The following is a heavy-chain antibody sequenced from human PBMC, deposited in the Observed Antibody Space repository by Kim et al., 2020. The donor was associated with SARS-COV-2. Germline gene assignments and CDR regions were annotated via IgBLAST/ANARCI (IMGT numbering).Heavy chain of an antibody. CDR2: VYYSGST. CDR1: GGSISRSNSH. J-gene: IGHJ5*01. Sequence: SETLSLTCTVSGGSISRSNSHWGWIRQPPGKGLEWIGSVYYSGSTFYNPSLKSRVTISVDTSENQLSLKLTSVTAADTAVYYCARHDMTGICGRGWFDSWRQGNLHTVSS. D-gene: IGHD3-16*01. V-gene: IGHV4-39*01. CDR3: ARHDMTGICGRGWFDS.